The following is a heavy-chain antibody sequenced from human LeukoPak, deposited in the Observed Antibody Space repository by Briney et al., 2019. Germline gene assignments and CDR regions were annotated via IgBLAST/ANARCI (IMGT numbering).Heavy chain of an antibody. CDR2: IYYSGST. CDR1: GGSISSSSYY. D-gene: IGHD5-18*01. Sequence: SETLSLTCTVSGGSISSSSYYWGWIPEPPEKGLEWIGNIYYSGSTYYNPSLKRRVTISLYTSKNQVALKLSSVTAADTAVYYCARSGYRYGVRYYYYMDVWGKGTTVTVSS. CDR3: ARSGYRYGVRYYYYMDV. J-gene: IGHJ6*03. V-gene: IGHV4-39*06.